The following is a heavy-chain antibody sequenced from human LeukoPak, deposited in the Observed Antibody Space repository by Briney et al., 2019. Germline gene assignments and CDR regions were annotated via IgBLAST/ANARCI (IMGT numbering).Heavy chain of an antibody. CDR1: GYTFTGYY. CDR2: INPNSGGT. J-gene: IGHJ3*02. D-gene: IGHD6-19*01. CDR3: ARESTVAGAFDI. Sequence: ASVKVSCKASGYTFTGYYMHWVRQAPGQGLEWMGWINPNSGGTNYAQKFQGWVTMTSDTSISTAYMELSRLRSDDTAVYYCARESTVAGAFDIWGQGTMVTVSS. V-gene: IGHV1-2*04.